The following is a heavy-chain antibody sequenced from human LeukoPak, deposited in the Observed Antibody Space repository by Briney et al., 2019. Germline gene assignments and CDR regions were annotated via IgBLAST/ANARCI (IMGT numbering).Heavy chain of an antibody. CDR1: GFDFDDYM. CDR2: ISWDGGTT. V-gene: IGHV3-43D*04. Sequence: GGSLRLSCAASGFDFDDYMMHWVRQVPGKGLEWVSLISWDGGTTNYADSVKGRFTVSRDNSKNSLYFLMNDLTAEDTAFYYCARGGYGGVFDYWGQGTLVTVSS. CDR3: ARGGYGGVFDY. D-gene: IGHD4-23*01. J-gene: IGHJ4*02.